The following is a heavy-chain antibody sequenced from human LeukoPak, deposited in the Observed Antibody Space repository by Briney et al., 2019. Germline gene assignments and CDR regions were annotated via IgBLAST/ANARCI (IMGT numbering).Heavy chain of an antibody. CDR3: ARAPKFRLVGVPKGPFDP. Sequence: PGGSLRLSCAASGFTFSSYSMNWVRQAPGKGLEWVSYISNSGSTIYYADSVKGRFFISRDNAKNSLYLQMNSLRAEDTAVYYCARAPKFRLVGVPKGPFDPWGQGTLVTVSS. J-gene: IGHJ5*02. CDR1: GFTFSSYS. V-gene: IGHV3-48*04. CDR2: ISNSGSTI. D-gene: IGHD1-26*01.